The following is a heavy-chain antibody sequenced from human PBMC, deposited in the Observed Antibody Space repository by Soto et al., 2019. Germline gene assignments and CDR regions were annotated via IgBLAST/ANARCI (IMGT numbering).Heavy chain of an antibody. CDR1: GFTFSSYG. Sequence: GGSLRLSCAASGFTFSSYGMHWVRQAPGKGLEWVAVISYDGINEYYAESVKGRFTISRDNSKNTLFLQMSSLRVEDTAVFYCARDRLRLGELSLIGYFDYWGQGTLVTVSS. CDR2: ISYDGINE. V-gene: IGHV3-30*19. D-gene: IGHD3-16*02. J-gene: IGHJ4*02. CDR3: ARDRLRLGELSLIGYFDY.